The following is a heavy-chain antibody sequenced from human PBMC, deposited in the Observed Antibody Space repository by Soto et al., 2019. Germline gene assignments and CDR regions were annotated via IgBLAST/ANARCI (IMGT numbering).Heavy chain of an antibody. D-gene: IGHD6-19*01. Sequence: GSLRLSCAASGFTFSSYWMSWVRQAPGKGLEWVANIKQDGSEKYYVDSVKGRFTISRDNAKNSLYLQMNSLRAEDTAVYYCARVTSDGFGHWLNPYYFDYWGQGTLVTVSS. V-gene: IGHV3-7*01. CDR1: GFTFSSYW. CDR2: IKQDGSEK. J-gene: IGHJ4*02. CDR3: ARVTSDGFGHWLNPYYFDY.